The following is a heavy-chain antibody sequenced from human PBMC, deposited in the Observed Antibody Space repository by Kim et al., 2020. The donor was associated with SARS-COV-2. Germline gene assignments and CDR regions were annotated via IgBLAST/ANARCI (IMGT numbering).Heavy chain of an antibody. CDR3: ARDVGAKSYVGYYGMDV. Sequence: SVKVSCKASGGTFSSYAISWVRQAPGQGLEWMGGIIPIFGTANYAQKFQGRVTITADESTSTAYMELSSLRSEDTAVYYCARDVGAKSYVGYYGMDVWGQGTTVTVSS. J-gene: IGHJ6*02. CDR2: IIPIFGTA. V-gene: IGHV1-69*13. CDR1: GGTFSSYA. D-gene: IGHD1-26*01.